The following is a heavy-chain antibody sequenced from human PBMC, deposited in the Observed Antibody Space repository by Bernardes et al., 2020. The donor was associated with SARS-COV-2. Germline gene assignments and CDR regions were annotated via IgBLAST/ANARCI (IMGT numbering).Heavy chain of an antibody. CDR1: GYTFTSYG. J-gene: IGHJ5*02. CDR2: ISGDEGTT. CDR3: ATVVGYSYGGGWFDP. V-gene: IGHV1-18*01. Sequence: ASVKVSCKASGYTFTSYGISWVRQAPGQGLEWMGWISGDEGTTNYAHKFHGRVTMTTDTSTSTAHMELRSLRSDDTAVYYCATVVGYSYGGGWFDPWGQGTLVTGSS. D-gene: IGHD5-12*01.